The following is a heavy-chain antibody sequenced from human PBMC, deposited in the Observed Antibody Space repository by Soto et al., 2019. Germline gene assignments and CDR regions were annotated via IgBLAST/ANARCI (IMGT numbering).Heavy chain of an antibody. J-gene: IGHJ6*02. Sequence: QVQLVQSGAEVKKPGASVRVSCKASGYSFTDYLIHWVRQAPGQGLGGLGRINPKSGGTSTAQKFQGWVTMTRDRSISTVYMELTRLRSDDTAVYFCARGHSTDCSNGVCSFFYNHEMDVWGQGTTVTVSS. V-gene: IGHV1-2*04. D-gene: IGHD2-8*01. CDR3: ARGHSTDCSNGVCSFFYNHEMDV. CDR1: GYSFTDYL. CDR2: INPKSGGT.